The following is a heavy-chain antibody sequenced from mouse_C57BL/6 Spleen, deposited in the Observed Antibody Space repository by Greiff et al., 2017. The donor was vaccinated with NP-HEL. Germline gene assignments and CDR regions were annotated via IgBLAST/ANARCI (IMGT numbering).Heavy chain of an antibody. D-gene: IGHD3-2*02. CDR2: INPNNGGT. CDR1: GYTFTDYY. CDR3: ARQTAQAPWFAY. Sequence: VQLQQSGPELVKPGASVKISCKASGYTFTDYYMNWVKQSHGKSLEWIGDINPNNGGTSYNQKFKGKATLTVDKSSSTAYMELRSLTSEDSAVYYCARQTAQAPWFAYWGQGTLVTVSA. V-gene: IGHV1-26*01. J-gene: IGHJ3*01.